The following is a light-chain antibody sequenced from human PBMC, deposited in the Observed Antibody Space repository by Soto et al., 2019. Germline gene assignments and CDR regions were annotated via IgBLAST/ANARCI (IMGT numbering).Light chain of an antibody. CDR2: DAS. V-gene: IGKV1-33*01. Sequence: QKSVDLSSLCASVRHRVTITCQASQNINNYLNWYQQKPGRAPKLLIYDASNLEAGVPSRFRGSGSGTDFTFTISSRQPEDIATYYCIQYEKLPTSGDGKRLEIK. J-gene: IGKJ5*01. CDR1: QNINNY. CDR3: IQYEKLPT.